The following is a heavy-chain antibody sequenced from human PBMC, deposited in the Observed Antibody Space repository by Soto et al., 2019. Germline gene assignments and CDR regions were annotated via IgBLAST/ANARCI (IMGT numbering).Heavy chain of an antibody. Sequence: EVQLVESGGGLVQPGGSLRLSCAASGFTFSSYAMHWVRQAPGKGLEYVSAISSNGGSTYYANSVKGRFTISRDNSKNTLYLQMGSLRAEDMAVYYCARSITMVRGVNMAFMDVWGKGTTVTVSS. CDR2: ISSNGGST. CDR1: GFTFSSYA. D-gene: IGHD3-10*01. V-gene: IGHV3-64*01. J-gene: IGHJ6*03. CDR3: ARSITMVRGVNMAFMDV.